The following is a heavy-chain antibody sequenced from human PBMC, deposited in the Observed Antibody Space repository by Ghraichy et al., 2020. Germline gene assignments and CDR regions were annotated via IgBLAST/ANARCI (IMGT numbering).Heavy chain of an antibody. Sequence: SETLSLTCIVSGGSMNTCDYHYHWSWIRQHPRKGLERIGYMHSTGSTDYNPSLQSRAVISVDTSQNQFSLRLTSVTAADTAIYSCATYLAVRGGGPDPWGQGTLVTVSS. CDR3: ATYLAVRGGGPDP. V-gene: IGHV4-31*03. D-gene: IGHD3-16*01. J-gene: IGHJ5*02. CDR2: MHSTGST. CDR1: GGSMNTCDYH.